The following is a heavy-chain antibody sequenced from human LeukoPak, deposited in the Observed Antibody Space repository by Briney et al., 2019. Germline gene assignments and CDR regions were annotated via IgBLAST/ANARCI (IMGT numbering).Heavy chain of an antibody. CDR1: GYTFTTYY. J-gene: IGHJ4*02. CDR3: ARGPTVTTLYYFDY. D-gene: IGHD4-17*01. V-gene: IGHV1-46*01. Sequence: ASVKVSCKASGYTFTTYYMHWVRRAPGQGLEWMGIINPSADSTSYAQKFQGRVTMTRDTSTSTVYMELSSLRSEDTAVYYCARGPTVTTLYYFDYWGQGTLVTVSS. CDR2: INPSADST.